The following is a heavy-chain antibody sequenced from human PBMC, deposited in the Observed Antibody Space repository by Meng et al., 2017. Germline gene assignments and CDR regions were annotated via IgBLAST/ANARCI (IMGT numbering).Heavy chain of an antibody. J-gene: IGHJ4*02. V-gene: IGHV6-1*01. CDR2: AYYRSKWYH. CDR3: ARGSYSFDS. Sequence: LHRSGPGLVEPSLTLSLICAISGDSVSCNSAAWNWIRQSPSRGLEWLGRAYYRSKWYHDYAESVKSRISIDPDTSKNQFSLQLRSVTPEDSAVYYCARGSYSFDSWGQRTLVTVSS. D-gene: IGHD1-26*01. CDR1: GDSVSCNSAA.